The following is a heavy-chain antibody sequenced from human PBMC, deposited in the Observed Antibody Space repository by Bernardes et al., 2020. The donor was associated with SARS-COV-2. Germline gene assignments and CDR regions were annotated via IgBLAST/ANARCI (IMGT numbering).Heavy chain of an antibody. Sequence: SETLSLTCTVSGGSVTIVSYYWTWVLQTPGKALEWIGYVFHTGYTNYNPSLKSRVTISVDTSKNQFSLRLTSMTAADTAVYYCARIRYSGFDSLHWFDPWGQGTLVTVSS. CDR3: ARIRYSGFDSLHWFDP. CDR2: VFHTGYT. CDR1: GGSVTIVSYY. D-gene: IGHD5-12*01. J-gene: IGHJ5*02. V-gene: IGHV4-61*01.